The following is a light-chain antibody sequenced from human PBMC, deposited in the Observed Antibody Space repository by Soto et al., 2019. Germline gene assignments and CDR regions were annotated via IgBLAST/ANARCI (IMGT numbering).Light chain of an antibody. CDR2: GGS. J-gene: IGKJ4*01. Sequence: EIVFTHSPGTLSLSPGERSTVSCSSSQTVRGIYLAWYQQKPGQAPRLLIYGGSSRATGIPARFSGSGSGTEFTLSISSLQSEDFAVYYCQQYNKWPLTFGGGTKVDIK. V-gene: IGKV3-15*01. CDR3: QQYNKWPLT. CDR1: QTVRGIY.